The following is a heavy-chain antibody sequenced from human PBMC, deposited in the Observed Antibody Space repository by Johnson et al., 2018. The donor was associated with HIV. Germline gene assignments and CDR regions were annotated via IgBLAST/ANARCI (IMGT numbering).Heavy chain of an antibody. Sequence: QVQLVESGGGVVQPGRSLRLSCAASGFTFSSYAMHWVRQAPGKGLEWVAVISYDGGDKYYADSVKGRFTISRDNSTSTLYLQMNSLRPEDTAVYYCAKSSPAAARFRLGSAFDIWGQGTMVTVSS. CDR3: AKSSPAAARFRLGSAFDI. CDR1: GFTFSSYA. D-gene: IGHD6-6*01. V-gene: IGHV3-30*18. CDR2: ISYDGGDK. J-gene: IGHJ3*02.